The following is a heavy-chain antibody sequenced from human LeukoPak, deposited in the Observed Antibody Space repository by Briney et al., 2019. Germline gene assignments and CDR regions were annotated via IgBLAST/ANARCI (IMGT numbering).Heavy chain of an antibody. CDR2: IYYSGST. CDR1: GGSISTYY. CDR3: ARGSDYYDSGSFSY. V-gene: IGHV4-59*01. D-gene: IGHD3-10*01. J-gene: IGHJ4*02. Sequence: SSETLPLTCTVSGGSISTYYWSWIRQPPGKGLEWIGYIYYSGSTNYNPSLKSRVSISIDTSKNQFSLKLSSVTAADTAVYYCARGSDYYDSGSFSYWGQGTLVTVSS.